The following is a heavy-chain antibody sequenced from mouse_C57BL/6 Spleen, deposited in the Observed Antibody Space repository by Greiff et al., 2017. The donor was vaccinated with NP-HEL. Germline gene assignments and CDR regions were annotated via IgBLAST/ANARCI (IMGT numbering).Heavy chain of an antibody. D-gene: IGHD1-1*01. Sequence: VQLQQSGAELVKPGASVKLSCTASGFNIKDYYMHWVKQRTEQGLEWIGRIDPEDGETKYAPKFPGKATITADTSSNTAYMQLSRLTSEDTAVYYCKTTVVAGYYFDDWGKGTTLTVSS. CDR2: IDPEDGET. V-gene: IGHV14-2*01. CDR1: GFNIKDYY. CDR3: KTTVVAGYYFDD. J-gene: IGHJ2*01.